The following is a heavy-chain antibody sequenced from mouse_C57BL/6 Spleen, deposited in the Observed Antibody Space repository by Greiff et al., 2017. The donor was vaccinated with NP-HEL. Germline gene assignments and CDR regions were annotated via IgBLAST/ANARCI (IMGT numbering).Heavy chain of an antibody. CDR1: GYAFSSYW. CDR2: IYPGDGDT. D-gene: IGHD2-2*01. V-gene: IGHV1-80*01. J-gene: IGHJ3*01. CDR3: ARRSTMVTTGFAY. Sequence: VQLQQSGAELVKPGASVKISCKASGYAFSSYWMNLVKQRPGKGPEWIGQIYPGDGDTNYNGKFTGKATLTADKSSSTAYMQLSSLTSEDSAVYFCARRSTMVTTGFAYWGQGTLVTVSA.